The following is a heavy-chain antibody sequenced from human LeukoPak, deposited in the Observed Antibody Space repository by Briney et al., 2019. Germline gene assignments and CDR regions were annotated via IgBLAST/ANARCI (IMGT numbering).Heavy chain of an antibody. V-gene: IGHV3-23*01. CDR1: GFSFVSYA. CDR3: ARVEGYYDSSGYPTYFDY. D-gene: IGHD3-22*01. CDR2: INYSGGIK. Sequence: GESLKISCAASGFSFVSYAMSWVRQAPEKGLEWVSGINYSGGIKYHADSVKGRFTISRDNSKNTLYLQMNSLRAEDTAVYYCARVEGYYDSSGYPTYFDYWGQGTLVTVSS. J-gene: IGHJ4*02.